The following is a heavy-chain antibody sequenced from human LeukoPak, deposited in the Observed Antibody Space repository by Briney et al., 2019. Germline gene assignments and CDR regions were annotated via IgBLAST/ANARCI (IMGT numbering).Heavy chain of an antibody. CDR1: GFTFSSYW. D-gene: IGHD6-13*01. CDR3: ERGGAAAAFDY. CDR2: INSDGSST. J-gene: IGHJ4*02. Sequence: PGGSLRLSCVVSGFTFSSYWMHWVRQASGKGLVWVSRINSDGSSTSYADSVKGRFTISRDNAKNTLYLQMNSLRAEDTAVYYCERGGAAAAFDYWGQGTLVTVSS. V-gene: IGHV3-74*01.